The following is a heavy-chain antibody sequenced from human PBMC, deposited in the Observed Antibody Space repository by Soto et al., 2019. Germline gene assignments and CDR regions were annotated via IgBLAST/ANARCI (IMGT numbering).Heavy chain of an antibody. CDR1: GFTFSSYA. J-gene: IGHJ6*02. D-gene: IGHD2-2*01. V-gene: IGHV3-23*01. CDR2: ISGSGGST. Sequence: GGSLRLSCAASGFTFSSYAMSWVRQAPGKGLEWVSAISGSGGSTYYADSVKGRFTISRDNSKNTLYLQMNSLRAEDTAVYYCAKVGCSSTSCYAGFGTNYYYGMDVWGQGTTVTVSS. CDR3: AKVGCSSTSCYAGFGTNYYYGMDV.